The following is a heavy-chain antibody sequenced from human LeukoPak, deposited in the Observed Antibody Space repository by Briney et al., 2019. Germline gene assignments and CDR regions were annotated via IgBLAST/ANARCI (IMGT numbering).Heavy chain of an antibody. CDR3: ARAANLAFCGGDCYPGAVDY. J-gene: IGHJ4*02. D-gene: IGHD2-21*02. Sequence: PSETLSLTCIVSGGSISSGDNYWSWIRQHPGKGLEWIGYIYYSGSTHYNPSLKSRVTMSLDTSKNQISLKLNSVTAADTAVYYCARAANLAFCGGDCYPGAVDYWGQGTLVTVSS. V-gene: IGHV4-31*03. CDR1: GGSISSGDNY. CDR2: IYYSGST.